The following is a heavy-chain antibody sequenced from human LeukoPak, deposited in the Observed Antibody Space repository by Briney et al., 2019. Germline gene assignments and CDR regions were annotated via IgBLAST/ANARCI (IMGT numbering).Heavy chain of an antibody. CDR1: GYTFTSYY. CDR2: INPSGGST. V-gene: IGHV1-46*01. D-gene: IGHD3-10*01. CDR3: ARDWTITMVRGVISPYYYMDV. Sequence: ASVKVSCKASGYTFTSYYMHWVRQAPGQGLEWMGIINPSGGSTSYAQKFQGRVTMTRDMSTSTVYMELSSLRSEGTAVYYCARDWTITMVRGVISPYYYMDVWGKGTTVTVSS. J-gene: IGHJ6*03.